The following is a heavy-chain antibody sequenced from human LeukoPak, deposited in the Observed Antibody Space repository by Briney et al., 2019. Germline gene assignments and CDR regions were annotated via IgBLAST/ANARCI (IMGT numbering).Heavy chain of an antibody. D-gene: IGHD3-22*01. J-gene: IGHJ6*02. V-gene: IGHV3-23*01. CDR2: ISGSGGST. CDR3: AKDWGYYYDSSGFMDV. CDR1: GFTFSSYA. Sequence: GGSLRLSCAASGFTFSSYAMSWVRQAPGKGLEWVSAISGSGGSTYYADSVKGWFTISRDNSKNTLYLQMNSLRAEDTAVYYCAKDWGYYYDSSGFMDVWGQGTTVTVSS.